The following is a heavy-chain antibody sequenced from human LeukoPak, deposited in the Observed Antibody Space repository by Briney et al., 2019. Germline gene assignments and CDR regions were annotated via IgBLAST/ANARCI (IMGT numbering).Heavy chain of an antibody. J-gene: IGHJ4*02. D-gene: IGHD3-22*01. V-gene: IGHV3-66*04. CDR3: ARHRDISGYYQSSFDY. CDR1: GFTVSSNY. Sequence: GGSLRLSCAASGFTVSSNYMSWVRQAPGKGLEWVSVIYSGGSTYYADSVKGRFTISRDNSKNTLYLQMNSLRAEDTAVYYCARHRDISGYYQSSFDYWGQGTLVTVSS. CDR2: IYSGGST.